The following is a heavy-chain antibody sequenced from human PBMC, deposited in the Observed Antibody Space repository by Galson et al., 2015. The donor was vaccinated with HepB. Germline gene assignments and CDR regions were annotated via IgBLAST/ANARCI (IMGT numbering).Heavy chain of an antibody. Sequence: SLRLSCAASGFTFSKYTMHWVRQSPGKGLEYVSAISSNGGSTYYANSVKGRFTISRDNPKNTMYLQMGSLRAEDMAVYYCARDPGFDWFSPLYYFDYWGLGTLVTVSS. V-gene: IGHV3-64*01. CDR2: ISSNGGST. CDR1: GFTFSKYT. J-gene: IGHJ4*02. D-gene: IGHD3-9*01. CDR3: ARDPGFDWFSPLYYFDY.